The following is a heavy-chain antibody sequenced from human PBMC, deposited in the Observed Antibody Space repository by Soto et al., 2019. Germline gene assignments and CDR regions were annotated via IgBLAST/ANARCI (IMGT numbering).Heavy chain of an antibody. J-gene: IGHJ5*02. CDR2: IKEDGSEK. CDR3: ARPLYGSGSVWFDP. D-gene: IGHD3-10*01. V-gene: IGHV3-7*03. Sequence: VGSLRLSCSASGFTFSGYCMTWVRQAPGKGLEWVANIKEDGSEKYYEDSVKGRFTISRDNPKNPLYLQMNSLRADDTAVYYYARPLYGSGSVWFDPWGQGTLVTVSS. CDR1: GFTFSGYC.